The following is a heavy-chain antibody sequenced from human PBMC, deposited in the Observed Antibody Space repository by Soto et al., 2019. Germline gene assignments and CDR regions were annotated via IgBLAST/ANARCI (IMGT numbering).Heavy chain of an antibody. CDR3: ARKAWELVGTMPFYVDR. V-gene: IGHV3-33*01. J-gene: IGHJ5*02. CDR1: GFSSSEYG. Sequence: SLTLSCALSGFSSSEYGMHWVRQAPGKGLVGVALIWHDGRKTYYADSVKVRFSISRDTSRNTMYPQMNSLRDADPAVYYFARKAWELVGTMPFYVDRWGQGRLVTVSS. D-gene: IGHD5-12*01. CDR2: IWHDGRKT.